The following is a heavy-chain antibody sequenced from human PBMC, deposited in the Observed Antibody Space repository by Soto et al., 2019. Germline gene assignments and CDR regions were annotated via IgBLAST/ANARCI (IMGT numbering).Heavy chain of an antibody. V-gene: IGHV4-39*01. D-gene: IGHD4-17*01. CDR1: GGSISSSSYY. CDR3: ARRSRSDDYGDYGTVHYYYYMDV. CDR2: IYYSGST. Sequence: SETLSLTCTVSGGSISSSSYYWGWIRQPPGKGLEWIGSIYYSGSTYYNPSLKSRVTISVDTSKNQFSLKLSSVTAADTAVYYCARRSRSDDYGDYGTVHYYYYMDVWGKGTTVTVSS. J-gene: IGHJ6*03.